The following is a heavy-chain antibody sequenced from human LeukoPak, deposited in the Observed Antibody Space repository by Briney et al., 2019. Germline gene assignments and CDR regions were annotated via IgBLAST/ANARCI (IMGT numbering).Heavy chain of an antibody. V-gene: IGHV3-9*01. CDR1: GFTFDDYA. J-gene: IGHJ4*02. D-gene: IGHD3-22*01. Sequence: PGGSLRLSCAASGFTFDDYAMHWVRQAPGKGLEWVSGISWNSGNIGYADSVKGRFTISRDNAKNSLYLQMNSLRAEDTALYYCAKIPYDSSSFDYWGQGTLVTVSS. CDR3: AKIPYDSSSFDY. CDR2: ISWNSGNI.